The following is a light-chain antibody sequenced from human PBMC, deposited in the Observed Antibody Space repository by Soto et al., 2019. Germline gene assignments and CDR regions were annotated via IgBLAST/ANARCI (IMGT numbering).Light chain of an antibody. CDR1: SSNIGAGFD. J-gene: IGLJ3*02. Sequence: QSVLTQPPSVSGAPGQRVTISCTGSSSNIGAGFDAHWYQQLPGKAPKLLIYNNNNRPSGVPDRFSGSTSGTSASLAITGLQAEDEADYYCQSYDTSLSGGVFGGGTKLTVL. V-gene: IGLV1-40*01. CDR2: NNN. CDR3: QSYDTSLSGGV.